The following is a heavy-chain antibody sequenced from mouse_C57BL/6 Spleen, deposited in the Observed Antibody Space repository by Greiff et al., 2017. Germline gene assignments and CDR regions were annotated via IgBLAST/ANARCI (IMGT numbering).Heavy chain of an antibody. J-gene: IGHJ2*01. V-gene: IGHV5-17*01. CDR3: ARHYYGRGFDY. Sequence: EVKLVESGGGLVKPGGSLKLSCAASGFTFSDYGMHWVRQAPEKGLEWVAYISSGSSTIYYADTGKGRFTISRDNAKNTLFLQMTSLRSEDTAMYYCARHYYGRGFDYWGQGTTLTVSS. CDR2: ISSGSSTI. CDR1: GFTFSDYG. D-gene: IGHD1-1*01.